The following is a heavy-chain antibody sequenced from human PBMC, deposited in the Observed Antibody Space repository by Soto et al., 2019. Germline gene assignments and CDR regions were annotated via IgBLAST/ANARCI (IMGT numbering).Heavy chain of an antibody. CDR3: ARGGPRGIAAAGPPFDY. CDR1: GFTFSSYG. CDR2: IWYDGSNK. D-gene: IGHD6-13*01. J-gene: IGHJ4*02. Sequence: QVQLVESGGGVVQPGRSLRLSCAASGFTFSSYGMHWVRQAPGKGLEWVAVIWYDGSNKYYADSVKGRFTISRDNSKNTLYLQMNSLRAEDTAVYYCARGGPRGIAAAGPPFDYWGQGTLVTVSS. V-gene: IGHV3-30*19.